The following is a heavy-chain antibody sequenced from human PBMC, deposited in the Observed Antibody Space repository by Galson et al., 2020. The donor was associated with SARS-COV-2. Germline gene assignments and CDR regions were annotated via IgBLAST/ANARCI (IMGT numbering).Heavy chain of an antibody. CDR3: ARAGLITGTTYYYYYGMDV. Sequence: GGSLRLSCAASGFTFSSYGMHWVRQAPGKGLEWVAVIWYDGSNKYYADSVKGRFTISRDNSKNTLYLQMNSLRAEDTAVYYCARAGLITGTTYYYYYGMDVWGQGTTVTVSS. CDR1: GFTFSSYG. J-gene: IGHJ6*02. D-gene: IGHD1-20*01. CDR2: IWYDGSNK. V-gene: IGHV3-33*01.